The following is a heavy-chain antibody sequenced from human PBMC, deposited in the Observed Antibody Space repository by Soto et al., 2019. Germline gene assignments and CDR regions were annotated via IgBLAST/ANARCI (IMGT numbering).Heavy chain of an antibody. V-gene: IGHV4-39*01. CDR3: ARIKRDGHHFVDY. CDR2: IYYGGST. CDR1: GAFLRSSDYY. D-gene: IGHD3-3*02. J-gene: IGHJ4*02. Sequence: SETLSLTCTVSGAFLRSSDYYWGWIRQPPGKGLEWIGTIYYGGSTYYNPSLKSRVTISVDTSKNQFSLMLSSMTAADTAMYYCARIKRDGHHFVDYWGQGTLVTVSS.